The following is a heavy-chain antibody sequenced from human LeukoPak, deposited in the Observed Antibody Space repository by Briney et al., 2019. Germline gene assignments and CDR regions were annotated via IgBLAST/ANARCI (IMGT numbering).Heavy chain of an antibody. CDR2: ISGSGGST. CDR1: GFTFSSYA. Sequence: QAGGSLRLSCAASGFTFSSYAMSWVRQAPGKGLEWVSAISGSGGSTYYADSVKGRFTISRDNSKNTLYLQMNSLRAEDTAVYYCAKVGWQQLVREDDYWGQGTLVTVSS. V-gene: IGHV3-23*01. CDR3: AKVGWQQLVREDDY. D-gene: IGHD6-13*01. J-gene: IGHJ4*02.